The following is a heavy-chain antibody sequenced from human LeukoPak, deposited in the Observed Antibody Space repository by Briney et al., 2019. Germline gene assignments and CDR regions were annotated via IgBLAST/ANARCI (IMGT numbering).Heavy chain of an antibody. CDR3: ARQNDFRLDY. V-gene: IGHV5-51*01. CDR1: GSTFSSYW. Sequence: GESLQISCQGSGSTFSSYWIGWVRQLPGKGLEWMGIIYPGDSDTRYSPSLQGQVTISVDTSISTAYLQWSSLKASDTAIYYCARQNDFRLDYWGQGTLVTVSS. CDR2: IYPGDSDT. D-gene: IGHD3-3*01. J-gene: IGHJ4*02.